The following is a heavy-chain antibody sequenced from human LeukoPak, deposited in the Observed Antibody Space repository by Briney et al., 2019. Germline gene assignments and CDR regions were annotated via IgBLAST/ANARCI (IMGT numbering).Heavy chain of an antibody. CDR3: ARGQIYSGYYLLGRNWFDP. D-gene: IGHD3-22*01. CDR1: GGSISSGGYS. CDR2: IYHSGGT. J-gene: IGHJ5*02. Sequence: PSETLSLTCAVSGGSISSGGYSWSWIRQPPGKGLEWIGYIYHSGGTYYNPSLKSRVTISVDRSKNQFSLKLSSVTAADTAVYYCARGQIYSGYYLLGRNWFDPWGQGTLVTVSS. V-gene: IGHV4-30-2*01.